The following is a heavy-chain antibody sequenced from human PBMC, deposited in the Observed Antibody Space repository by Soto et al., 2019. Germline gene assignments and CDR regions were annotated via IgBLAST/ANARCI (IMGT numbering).Heavy chain of an antibody. CDR3: ARYGCSSTSCYYYYMDV. V-gene: IGHV1-8*01. D-gene: IGHD2-2*01. Sequence: GASVKVSCKASGYTFTSYDINCVRQATGQGLEWMGWMNPNSGNTGYAQKFQGRVTMTRNTSISTAYMELSSLRSEDTAVYYCARYGCSSTSCYYYYMDVWGKGTTVTVSS. CDR1: GYTFTSYD. CDR2: MNPNSGNT. J-gene: IGHJ6*03.